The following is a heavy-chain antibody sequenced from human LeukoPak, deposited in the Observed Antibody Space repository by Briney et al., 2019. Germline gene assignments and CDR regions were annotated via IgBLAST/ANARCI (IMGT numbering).Heavy chain of an antibody. J-gene: IGHJ4*02. CDR3: ARQPYMITFGGVEYYLDY. D-gene: IGHD3-16*01. CDR2: IYYSGST. Sequence: KASETLSLTCTVSGGSISSYYWSWIRQPPGKGLEWIGYIYYSGSTNYNPSLKSRVTISVDTSKNQFSLKLSSVTAADTAVYYCARQPYMITFGGVEYYLDYWGQGTLVTVSS. CDR1: GGSISSYY. V-gene: IGHV4-59*08.